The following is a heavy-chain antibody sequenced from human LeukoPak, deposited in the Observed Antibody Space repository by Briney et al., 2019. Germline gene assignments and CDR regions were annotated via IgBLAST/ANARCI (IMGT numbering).Heavy chain of an antibody. Sequence: GESLKISCKGSGYSFTSYWIGWVRQMPGKGLEWMGIIYPGDSDTRYSPSFQGQVTISADKSISTAYLQWSSLKASDTAMYYCARHIGYYDFWSGSGFDYWGQGTLVTVSS. D-gene: IGHD3-3*01. CDR1: GYSFTSYW. CDR2: IYPGDSDT. V-gene: IGHV5-51*01. J-gene: IGHJ4*02. CDR3: ARHIGYYDFWSGSGFDY.